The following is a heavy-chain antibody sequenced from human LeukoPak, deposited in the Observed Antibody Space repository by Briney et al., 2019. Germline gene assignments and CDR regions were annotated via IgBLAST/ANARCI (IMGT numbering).Heavy chain of an antibody. CDR3: ESSVPAARYYFDY. Sequence: SVKVSCKASGGIFSSYAISWVRQAPGQGLEWMGGIIPIFGTANYAQKFQGRVTITADESTSTAYMELSSLRSEDTAVYYCESSVPAARYYFDYWGQGTLVTVSS. V-gene: IGHV1-69*13. CDR2: IIPIFGTA. CDR1: GGIFSSYA. D-gene: IGHD2-2*01. J-gene: IGHJ4*02.